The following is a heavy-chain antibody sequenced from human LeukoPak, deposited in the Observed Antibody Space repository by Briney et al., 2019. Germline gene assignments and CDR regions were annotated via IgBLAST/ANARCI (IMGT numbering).Heavy chain of an antibody. CDR2: IGTGGRSI. CDR1: GFTFSNYE. CDR3: ARDEAGATGSFDY. J-gene: IGHJ4*02. V-gene: IGHV3-48*03. Sequence: PGGSLRLSCAPSGFTFSNYEMNWVRQAPGKGREWLSYIGTGGRSIYYADSVKGRFTISRDDVKNSLDLQMDSLRAEDTAVYYCARDEAGATGSFDYWGQGAQVTVSS. D-gene: IGHD1-26*01.